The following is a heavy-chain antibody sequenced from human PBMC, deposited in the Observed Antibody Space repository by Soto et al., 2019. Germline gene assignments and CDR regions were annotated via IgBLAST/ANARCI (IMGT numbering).Heavy chain of an antibody. CDR2: IYPGDSDT. D-gene: IGHD3-10*01. Sequence: PGESLKISCKGSGYSFTSYWIGWVRQMPGKGLEWKGIIYPGDSDTRYSPSFQGQVTISADKSISTAYLQWSSLKASDTAMYYCAISELPGPRGLYYYYGMDVWGQGTTVTVSS. CDR1: GYSFTSYW. V-gene: IGHV5-51*01. CDR3: AISELPGPRGLYYYYGMDV. J-gene: IGHJ6*02.